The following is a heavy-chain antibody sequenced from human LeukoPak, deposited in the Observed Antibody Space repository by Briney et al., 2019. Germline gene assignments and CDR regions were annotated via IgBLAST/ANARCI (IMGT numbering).Heavy chain of an antibody. V-gene: IGHV1-69*13. CDR2: IIPIFGTA. CDR1: RGTFSSYA. CDR3: ASPQQWLGLYYYYGMDV. D-gene: IGHD6-19*01. J-gene: IGHJ6*02. Sequence: SVKVSCKASRGTFSSYAISWVRQAPGQGLEWMGGIIPIFGTANYAQKFQGRVTITADESTSTAYMELSSLRSEDTAVYYCASPQQWLGLYYYYGMDVWGQGTMVTVSS.